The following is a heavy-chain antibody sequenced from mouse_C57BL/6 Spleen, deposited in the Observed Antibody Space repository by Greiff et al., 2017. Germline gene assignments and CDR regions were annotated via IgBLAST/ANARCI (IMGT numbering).Heavy chain of an antibody. D-gene: IGHD2-4*01. V-gene: IGHV3-6*01. CDR1: GYSITSGYY. Sequence: EVQLVESGPGLVKPSQSLSLTCSVTGYSITSGYYWNWIRQFPGNKLEWMGYISYDGSNNYNPSLKNRISITRDTSKNQFFLKLNSVTTEDTATYYCAREPSSYDYDVDPWFAYWGQGTLVTVSA. CDR2: ISYDGSN. J-gene: IGHJ3*01. CDR3: AREPSSYDYDVDPWFAY.